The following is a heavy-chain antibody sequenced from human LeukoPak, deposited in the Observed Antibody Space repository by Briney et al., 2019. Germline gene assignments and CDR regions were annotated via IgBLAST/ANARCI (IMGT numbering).Heavy chain of an antibody. CDR1: GYTLTELS. J-gene: IGHJ4*02. CDR3: ATVDFSGWYYFDY. D-gene: IGHD6-19*01. Sequence: ASVTVSCKVSGYTLTELSMHWVRQAPGKGLEWMGGFDPEDGETIYAQKFQGRVTMTEDTSTDTAYMELSSLRSEDTAVYYCATVDFSGWYYFDYWGQGTLVTVSS. V-gene: IGHV1-24*01. CDR2: FDPEDGET.